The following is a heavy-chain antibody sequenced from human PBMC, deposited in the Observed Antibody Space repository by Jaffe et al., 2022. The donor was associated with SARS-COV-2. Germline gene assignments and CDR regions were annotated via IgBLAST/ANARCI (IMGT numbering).Heavy chain of an antibody. D-gene: IGHD3-22*01. V-gene: IGHV3-30-3*01. Sequence: QVQLVESGGGVVQPGRSLRLSCAASGFTFSSYAMHWVRQAPGKGLEWVAVISYDGSNKYYADSVKGRFTISRDNSKNTLYLQMNSLRAEDTAVYYCARSSGLGHYYDSIGSFDYWGQGTLVTVSS. J-gene: IGHJ4*02. CDR1: GFTFSSYA. CDR3: ARSSGLGHYYDSIGSFDY. CDR2: ISYDGSNK.